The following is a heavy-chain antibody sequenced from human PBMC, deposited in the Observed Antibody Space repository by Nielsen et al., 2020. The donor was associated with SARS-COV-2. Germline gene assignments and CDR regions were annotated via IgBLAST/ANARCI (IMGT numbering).Heavy chain of an antibody. D-gene: IGHD3-16*01. CDR2: INNDGGST. J-gene: IGHJ3*01. V-gene: IGHV3-74*03. CDR3: ASASAHV. CDR1: GFTFSNYL. Sequence: GASLNTSCASPGFTFSNYLMHGARPGPGEGEAWVARINNDGGSTAYADYVKGRFTISRDNAKNTLYLQMSSLRAEDTAVYYCASASAHVWGPGTMVTVSS.